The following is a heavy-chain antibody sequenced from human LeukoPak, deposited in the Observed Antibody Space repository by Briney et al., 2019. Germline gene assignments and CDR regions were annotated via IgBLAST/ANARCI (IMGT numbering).Heavy chain of an antibody. CDR2: IYTSGST. CDR3: AREGGFDYYDSSGYSGYFDY. Sequence: PSETLSLTCTVSGGSISSYYWSWIRQPAGKGLEWIGRIYTSGSTNYNPSLKSRVTMSVDTSKNQFSLKLSSVTAADTAVYYCAREGGFDYYDSSGYSGYFDYWGQGTLVTVSS. V-gene: IGHV4-4*07. D-gene: IGHD3-22*01. J-gene: IGHJ4*02. CDR1: GGSISSYY.